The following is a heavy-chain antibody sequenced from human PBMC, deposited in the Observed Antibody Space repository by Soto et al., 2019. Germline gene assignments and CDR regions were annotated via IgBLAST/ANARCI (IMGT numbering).Heavy chain of an antibody. CDR3: PKAHPYTYAGSGGQTDL. J-gene: IGHJ5*02. CDR1: GFSFNSYG. Sequence: EVQLLESGGGLAQPGGSLRLSCAASGFSFNSYGMSWVRQAPGKGLEWVSGISGRSESIYYADSVKGRFTISRDNSKNPLSLQMTNLRAAATAVYHGPKAHPYTYAGSGGQTDLWGQGTLVTVSS. CDR2: ISGRSESI. V-gene: IGHV3-23*01. D-gene: IGHD3-10*01.